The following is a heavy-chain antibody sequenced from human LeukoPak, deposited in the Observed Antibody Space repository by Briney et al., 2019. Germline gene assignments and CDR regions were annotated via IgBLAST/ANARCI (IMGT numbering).Heavy chain of an antibody. V-gene: IGHV3-48*01. CDR2: ISSGSSTI. Sequence: GGSLRLSCAASGFTFSTYNMNWLRQAPGKGLEWVSYISSGSSTIFYADPVKGRFTISRDNAKTSLYLQMNSLRAEDTAVYYCAKVRQRSTVTTKGAQHYWGQGTLVTVSS. CDR3: AKVRQRSTVTTKGAQHY. CDR1: GFTFSTYN. D-gene: IGHD4-17*01. J-gene: IGHJ4*02.